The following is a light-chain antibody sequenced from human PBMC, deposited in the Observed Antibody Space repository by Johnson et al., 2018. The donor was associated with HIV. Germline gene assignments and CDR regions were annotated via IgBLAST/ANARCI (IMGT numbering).Light chain of an antibody. J-gene: IGLJ1*01. CDR3: AAWDDSLNGLHV. Sequence: QSVLTQPPSASGTPGQRVTISCSGSISNIGSNTVNWYQHLPGTAPKLLMYGDNQRPSGVPDRFSGSKSGTSGSLAISGLQSEDEGDYYCAAWDDSLNGLHVFGTGTKVTVL. CDR1: ISNIGSNT. V-gene: IGLV1-44*01. CDR2: GDN.